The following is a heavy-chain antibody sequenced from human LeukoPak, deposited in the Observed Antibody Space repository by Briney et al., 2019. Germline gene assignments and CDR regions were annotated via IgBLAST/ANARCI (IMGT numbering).Heavy chain of an antibody. CDR3: ARMRARAAPFDY. CDR1: GYTFTVSY. D-gene: IGHD2-15*01. CDR2: INPNSGGT. V-gene: IGHV1-2*02. Sequence: ASLKVSCKASGYTFTVSYIHCVRQSPGQGLEWMGWINPNSGGTNYAQKFQGRVTMTRDTSISTAYMELSRLRSDDTAVYYCARMRARAAPFDYWGQGTLVTVSS. J-gene: IGHJ4*02.